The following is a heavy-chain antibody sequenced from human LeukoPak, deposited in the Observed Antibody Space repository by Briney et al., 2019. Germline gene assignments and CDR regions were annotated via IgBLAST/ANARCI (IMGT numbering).Heavy chain of an antibody. D-gene: IGHD5-18*01. CDR3: AKDRRGYSYGLAQH. Sequence: GGSLRLSCAASGFTFSSYTMSWVRQAPGKGLEWVSVISGSGGSTYYADSVKGRFTISRDNSKNTLYLQMNSLRAEDTAVYYCAKDRRGYSYGLAQHWGQGTLVTVSS. V-gene: IGHV3-23*01. J-gene: IGHJ1*01. CDR1: GFTFSSYT. CDR2: ISGSGGST.